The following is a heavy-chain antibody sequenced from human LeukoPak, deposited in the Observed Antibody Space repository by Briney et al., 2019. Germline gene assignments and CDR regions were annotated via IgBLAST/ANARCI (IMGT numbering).Heavy chain of an antibody. CDR2: IIPILGIA. D-gene: IGHD2-2*01. Sequence: GASVKVSCKASGGTFSSYAISWVRQAPGQGLEWMGRIIPILGIANYAQKFQGRVTITADKSTSTAYMELSSLRSEDTAVYYCARALGYCSSTSCYEVNWGQGTLVTVSS. V-gene: IGHV1-69*04. CDR3: ARALGYCSSTSCYEVN. CDR1: GGTFSSYA. J-gene: IGHJ4*02.